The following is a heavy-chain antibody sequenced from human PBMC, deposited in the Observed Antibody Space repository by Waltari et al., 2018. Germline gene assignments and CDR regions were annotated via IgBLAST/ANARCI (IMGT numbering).Heavy chain of an antibody. CDR3: ARAGLRYSSGWDYYYGMDV. J-gene: IGHJ6*02. D-gene: IGHD6-19*01. Sequence: EVQLVQSGAEVKKPGESLKISCKGSGYSFTSYWIGWVRQMPGKGLEWMGIIYPGDPDTRYSPSFQGQVTISADKSISTAYLQWSSLKASDTAMYYCARAGLRYSSGWDYYYGMDVWGQGTTVTVSS. CDR1: GYSFTSYW. V-gene: IGHV5-51*01. CDR2: IYPGDPDT.